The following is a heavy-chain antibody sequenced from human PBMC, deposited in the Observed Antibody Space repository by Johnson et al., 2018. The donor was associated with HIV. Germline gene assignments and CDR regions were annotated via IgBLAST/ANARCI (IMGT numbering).Heavy chain of an antibody. CDR3: VKGMDSSSWYAFDI. D-gene: IGHD6-13*01. Sequence: EVQLVESGGGLVQPGGSLRLSCSASELTFRDYWMAWVRQAPGRGLEWVANIKQDGSDTYYLDSVKGRFTISRDNSKNTLYLQMNSLRAEDTAIYYCVKGMDSSSWYAFDIWGQGTMVTVSS. CDR1: ELTFRDYW. J-gene: IGHJ3*02. CDR2: IKQDGSDT. V-gene: IGHV3-7*02.